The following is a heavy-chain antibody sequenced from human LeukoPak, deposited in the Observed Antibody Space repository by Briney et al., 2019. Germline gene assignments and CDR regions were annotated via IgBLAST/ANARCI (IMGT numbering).Heavy chain of an antibody. CDR2: ISWNSSSI. CDR1: GFTFSSYG. CDR3: AKESGIAVAGTGGPFDY. Sequence: GGSLRLSCAASGFTFSSYGMHWVRQAPGKGLEWVSGISWNSSSIGYADSVKGRFTISRDNAKNSLYLQMNSLRAEDTALYYCAKESGIAVAGTGGPFDYWGQGTLVTVSS. D-gene: IGHD6-19*01. J-gene: IGHJ4*02. V-gene: IGHV3-9*01.